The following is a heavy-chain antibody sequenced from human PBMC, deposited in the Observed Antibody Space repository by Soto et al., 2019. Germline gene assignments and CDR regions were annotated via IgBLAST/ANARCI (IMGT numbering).Heavy chain of an antibody. J-gene: IGHJ4*02. CDR1: GFNFGNPW. CDR3: STSLDY. Sequence: PGGSLRLSCAASGFNFGNPWMDWVRQAPGKGLEWVANINQDGSERHYVDSVKGRFTISRDNAKNSLYLQMSSLTAEGSALYYCSTSLDYWGQGTPVTVSS. CDR2: INQDGSER. V-gene: IGHV3-7*01.